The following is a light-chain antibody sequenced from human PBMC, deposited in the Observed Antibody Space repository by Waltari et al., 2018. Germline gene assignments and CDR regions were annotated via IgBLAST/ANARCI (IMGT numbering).Light chain of an antibody. CDR2: FGS. Sequence: DIVMTQSPLSLPVTPGEPASISCRSSQSLLHNDGYNYLDWYLQKPGQSPQLLIYFGSNRASGVADRFSGSGSGTDFTLRISRVEAEDVGLYYCMQALQTPITFGQGTRLEIK. CDR3: MQALQTPIT. J-gene: IGKJ5*01. V-gene: IGKV2-28*01. CDR1: QSLLHNDGYNY.